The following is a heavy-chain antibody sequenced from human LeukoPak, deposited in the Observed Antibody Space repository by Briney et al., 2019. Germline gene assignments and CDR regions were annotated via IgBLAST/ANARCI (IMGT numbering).Heavy chain of an antibody. CDR1: GFTFSSYA. J-gene: IGHJ3*02. D-gene: IGHD5-12*01. V-gene: IGHV3-30-3*01. Sequence: PGGSLRLSCGASGFTFSSYAMHWVRQAPGKGLEWVAVIPYDGSNKYYADSVKGRFTISRDNAKNSLYLQMNSLRAEDTALYYCAKDIGEGYDYSKTDYAFDIWGQGTMVTVSS. CDR2: IPYDGSNK. CDR3: AKDIGEGYDYSKTDYAFDI.